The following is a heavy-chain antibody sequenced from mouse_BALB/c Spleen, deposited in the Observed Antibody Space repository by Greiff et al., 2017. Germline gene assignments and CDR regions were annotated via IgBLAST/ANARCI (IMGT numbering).Heavy chain of an antibody. CDR2: INPYNDGT. CDR3: ARTYGNYAVYAMDY. V-gene: IGHV1-14*01. Sequence: QLQESGPELVKPGASVKMSCKASGYTFTSYVMHWVKQKPGQGLEWIGYINPYNDGTKYNEKFKGKATLTSDKSSSTAYMELSSLTSEDSAVYYCARTYGNYAVYAMDYWGQGTSVTVSS. CDR1: GYTFTSYV. D-gene: IGHD2-1*01. J-gene: IGHJ4*01.